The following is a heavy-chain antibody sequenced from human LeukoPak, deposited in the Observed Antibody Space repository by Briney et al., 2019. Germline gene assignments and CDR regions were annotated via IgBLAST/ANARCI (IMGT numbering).Heavy chain of an antibody. CDR3: ARDPSYGNNWFDP. V-gene: IGHV4-38-2*02. Sequence: SETLSLTCTVSGYSISRGYYWGWIRQSPRQGLEWIGSIYHSGSTYYNPSLKSRVTISVDTSKNQFSLKLSSVTAADMAVYYCARDPSYGNNWFDPWGQGTLVTVSS. CDR1: GYSISRGYY. D-gene: IGHD3-16*01. CDR2: IYHSGST. J-gene: IGHJ5*02.